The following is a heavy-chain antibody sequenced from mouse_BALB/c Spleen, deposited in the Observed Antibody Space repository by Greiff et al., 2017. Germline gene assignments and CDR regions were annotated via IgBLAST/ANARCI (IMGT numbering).Heavy chain of an antibody. V-gene: IGHV1-63*02. J-gene: IGHJ3*01. CDR2: IYPGGGYT. Sequence: VQLQQSGAELVRPGTSVKLSCKASGFTFPNYLLGWVKQRPGHGLEWIGDIYPGGGYTNYNEKFKGKATLTADTSSSTAYMQLSSLTSEDSAVYFCAIYYGYDGVFAYWGQGTLVTVSA. D-gene: IGHD2-2*01. CDR3: AIYYGYDGVFAY. CDR1: GFTFPNYL.